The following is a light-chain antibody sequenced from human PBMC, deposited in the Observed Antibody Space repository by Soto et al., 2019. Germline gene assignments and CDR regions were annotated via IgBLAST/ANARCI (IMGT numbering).Light chain of an antibody. CDR1: SSDVGGYNY. V-gene: IGLV2-14*01. J-gene: IGLJ3*02. Sequence: QSALTQPASVSGSPGQSITISCTGTSSDVGGYNYVSWYQQHPGKVPKLIIYEVKNRPSGVSSRFSGFKSGNTASLTISGLQPEDEADYYCSSFTGISTQVFGGGTKLTVL. CDR2: EVK. CDR3: SSFTGISTQV.